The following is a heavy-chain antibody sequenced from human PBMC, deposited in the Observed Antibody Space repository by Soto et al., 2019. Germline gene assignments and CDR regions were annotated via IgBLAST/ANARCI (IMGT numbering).Heavy chain of an antibody. Sequence: QVQLVESGGGVVQPGRSLRLSCAASGFTFSSYGMHWVRQAPGKGLEWVAVIWYDGSNKYYADSVKGRFTISRDNSKNTLYLQMNSLRAEDTAVYYCASGVVVVRAAITNAFDIWGQGTMVSVSS. CDR3: ASGVVVVRAAITNAFDI. CDR2: IWYDGSNK. D-gene: IGHD2-2*01. V-gene: IGHV3-33*01. CDR1: GFTFSSYG. J-gene: IGHJ3*02.